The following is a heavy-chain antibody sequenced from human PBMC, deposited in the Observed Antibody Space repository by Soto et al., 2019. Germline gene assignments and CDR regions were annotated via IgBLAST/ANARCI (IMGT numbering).Heavy chain of an antibody. J-gene: IGHJ6*02. CDR1: GYTFTSYY. CDR3: ARVGLRTRYYYYYGMDV. Sequence: ASVKVSCKASGYTFTSYYMHWVRQAPGQGLEWMGIINPSGGSTSYAQKFQGRVTMTRDTSTSTVYMELSSLRSEDTAVYYCARVGLRTRYYYYYGMDVWGQGTTVTVFS. CDR2: INPSGGST. V-gene: IGHV1-46*01. D-gene: IGHD3-16*01.